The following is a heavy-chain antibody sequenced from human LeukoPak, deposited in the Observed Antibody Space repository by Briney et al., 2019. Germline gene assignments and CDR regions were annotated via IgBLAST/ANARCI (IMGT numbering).Heavy chain of an antibody. V-gene: IGHV3-7*01. CDR3: ARESVGGSSTSFYYYYYMDV. CDR1: GFTFSSYW. CDR2: IKQDGSEK. D-gene: IGHD2-2*01. J-gene: IGHJ6*03. Sequence: GSLRLSCAASGFTFSSYWMSWVRQAPGKGLERVANIKQDGSEKYYVDSVKGRFTISRDNAKNSLYLQMNSLRAEDTAVYYCARESVGGSSTSFYYYYYMDVWGKGTTVTVSS.